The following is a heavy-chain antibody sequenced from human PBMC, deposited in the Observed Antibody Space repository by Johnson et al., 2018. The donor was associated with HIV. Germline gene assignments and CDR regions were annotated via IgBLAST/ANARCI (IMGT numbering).Heavy chain of an antibody. Sequence: QVLLVESGGGVVQPGRSLRLSCAASGFTFSDYYMSWIRQAPGKGLEWVSYITSSGTSSYYADSVKGRLTISRDNAKNSLYLQMNSLRAEDTAVYFCARAINDAFDSWGQGTMVTVSS. CDR1: GFTFSDYY. J-gene: IGHJ3*02. CDR2: ITSSGTSS. V-gene: IGHV3-11*04. CDR3: ARAINDAFDS.